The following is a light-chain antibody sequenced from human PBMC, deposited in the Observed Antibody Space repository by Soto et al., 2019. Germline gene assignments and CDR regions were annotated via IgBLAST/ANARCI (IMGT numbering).Light chain of an antibody. CDR2: GAS. CDR3: QQYNNWPST. V-gene: IGKV3-15*01. CDR1: QSVSSN. Sequence: EIVMTQSPATLSVSPGERATLSCRASQSVSSNLAWYQQKPGQAPRLLIYGASTRATGIPARFSGSGSGTAVTLTRSSLQSEDFEVYYCQQYNNWPSTFGQGTKLEIK. J-gene: IGKJ2*01.